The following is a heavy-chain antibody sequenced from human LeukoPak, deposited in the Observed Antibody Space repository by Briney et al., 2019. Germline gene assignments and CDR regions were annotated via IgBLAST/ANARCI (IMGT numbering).Heavy chain of an antibody. CDR3: ARDAGKLERLYYFDY. D-gene: IGHD1-1*01. V-gene: IGHV3-30*01. CDR2: ISYDGINK. CDR1: GFTFISYA. Sequence: GRSLRLSCAASGFTFISYAMHWVRQAPGKGLEWVAVISYDGINKYYADSVKGRFTISRDNSKNTLYLQMNSLRAEDTAVYYCARDAGKLERLYYFDYWGQGTLVTVSS. J-gene: IGHJ4*02.